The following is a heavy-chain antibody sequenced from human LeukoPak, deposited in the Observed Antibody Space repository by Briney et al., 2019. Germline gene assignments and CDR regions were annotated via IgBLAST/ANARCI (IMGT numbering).Heavy chain of an antibody. V-gene: IGHV4-59*08. Sequence: SETLSLTCTVSGGSISSYYWSWIRQPPGKGLEWIGYIYYSGSTNYNPSLKSRVTISVDTSKNQFSLKLSSVTAADTAVYYCARRPLSYYYDSSGYLNFDYWGQGTLVTVSS. CDR1: GGSISSYY. J-gene: IGHJ4*02. D-gene: IGHD3-22*01. CDR3: ARRPLSYYYDSSGYLNFDY. CDR2: IYYSGST.